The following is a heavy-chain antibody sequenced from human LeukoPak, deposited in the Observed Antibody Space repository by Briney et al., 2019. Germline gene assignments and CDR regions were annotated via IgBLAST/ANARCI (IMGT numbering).Heavy chain of an antibody. D-gene: IGHD3-22*01. Sequence: SETLSLTCTVSGGSITSPENYWGWVRQPPGKGLEWIGSIYYSGSTYYNPSLKSRVTISVDTSKNQFSLNLSSVTAADTAVYYCAREGGDSSRYHRIDYWGQGTLVTVSS. V-gene: IGHV4-39*02. J-gene: IGHJ4*02. CDR1: GGSITSPENY. CDR3: AREGGDSSRYHRIDY. CDR2: IYYSGST.